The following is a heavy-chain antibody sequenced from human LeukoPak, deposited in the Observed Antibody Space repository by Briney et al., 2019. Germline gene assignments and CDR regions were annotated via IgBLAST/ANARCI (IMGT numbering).Heavy chain of an antibody. CDR3: ARAGIVVVITPFDY. CDR1: GFTFSKYI. CDR2: ISYDGSNK. V-gene: IGHV3-30-3*01. D-gene: IGHD3-22*01. J-gene: IGHJ4*02. Sequence: GGSLRLSCAASGFTFSKYIVHWVRQAPGKGLEWVAVISYDGSNKYYADSVKGRFTISRDNSKNTLYLQMNSLRAEDTAVYYCARAGIVVVITPFDYWGQGTLVTVSS.